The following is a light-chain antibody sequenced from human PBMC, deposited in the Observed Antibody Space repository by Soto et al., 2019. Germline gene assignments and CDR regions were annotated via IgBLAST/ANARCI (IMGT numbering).Light chain of an antibody. CDR1: QEISSY. Sequence: DIQLTQYPSFLSASVGDRVTIACRASQEISSYLAWYQQEPGKAPKLLIFAASTLQSGVPSRFSGSGSGTEFTLTISSLQPEDFATYYCQQLNSYPLTFGGGTKVEIK. CDR3: QQLNSYPLT. CDR2: AAS. J-gene: IGKJ4*01. V-gene: IGKV1-9*01.